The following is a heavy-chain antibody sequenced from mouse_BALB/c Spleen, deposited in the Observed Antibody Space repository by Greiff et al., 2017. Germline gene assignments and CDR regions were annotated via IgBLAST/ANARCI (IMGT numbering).Heavy chain of an antibody. CDR2: ISDGGSYT. V-gene: IGHV5-4*02. CDR1: GFTFSDYY. Sequence: DVMLVESGGGLVKPGGSLKLSCAASGFTFSDYYMYWVRQTPEKRLEWVATISDGGSYTYYPDSVKGRFTISRDNAKNNLYLQMSSLKSEDTAMYYCARDTDYGSSYPWFAYWGQGTLVTVSA. D-gene: IGHD1-1*01. CDR3: ARDTDYGSSYPWFAY. J-gene: IGHJ3*01.